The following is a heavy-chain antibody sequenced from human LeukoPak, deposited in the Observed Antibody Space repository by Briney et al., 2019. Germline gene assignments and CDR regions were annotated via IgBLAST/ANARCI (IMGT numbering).Heavy chain of an antibody. Sequence: GGSLRLSCAASGFTVSSSYMSWFRQAPGEGLEWVSLIYNEAGGGRTFYPDSVKGRFTISRDNSKNTLILQMNNLGAEDTAVYYCARDPFGRDDHSWGQGTLVTVSS. V-gene: IGHV3-66*01. CDR2: IYNEAGGGRT. CDR3: ARDPFGRDDHS. D-gene: IGHD5-24*01. J-gene: IGHJ4*02. CDR1: GFTVSSSY.